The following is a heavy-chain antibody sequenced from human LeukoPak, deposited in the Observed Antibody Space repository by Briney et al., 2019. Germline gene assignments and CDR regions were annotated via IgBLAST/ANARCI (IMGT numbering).Heavy chain of an antibody. J-gene: IGHJ3*02. D-gene: IGHD3-9*01. CDR1: GFTFSSYS. CDR2: ISSSSSYI. V-gene: IGHV3-21*01. Sequence: GGSLRLSCAASGFTFSSYSMNWVRQAPGKGLEWVPSISSSSSYIYYADSVKGRFTISRDNAKSSLYLQMNSLRAEDTAVYYCVRDRYDILTGYNDAFDIWGQGTMVTVSS. CDR3: VRDRYDILTGYNDAFDI.